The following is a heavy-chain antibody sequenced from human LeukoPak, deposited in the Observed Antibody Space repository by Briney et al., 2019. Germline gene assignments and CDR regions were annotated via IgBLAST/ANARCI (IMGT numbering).Heavy chain of an antibody. CDR2: IYPGDSDT. V-gene: IGHV5-51*01. CDR1: GYSFTSYW. CDR3: ARGPEGDYYDSSGYYPPNWFDP. Sequence: GESLKISCKGSGYSFTSYWIGWVRQMPGKGLEWMGIIYPGDSDTRYSPSFQGQVTISGDKSISTAYLQWSSLKASDTAMYYCARGPEGDYYDSSGYYPPNWFDPWGQGTLVTVSS. J-gene: IGHJ5*02. D-gene: IGHD3-22*01.